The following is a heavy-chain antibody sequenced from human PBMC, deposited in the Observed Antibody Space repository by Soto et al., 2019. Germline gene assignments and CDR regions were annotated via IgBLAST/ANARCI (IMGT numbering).Heavy chain of an antibody. CDR1: GGSITGYH. CDR2: THGSGIT. CDR3: ASYIEGGGGRGY. V-gene: IGHV4-59*01. D-gene: IGHD1-26*01. J-gene: IGHJ4*02. Sequence: QVQLQESGPGLVKPSETLSLTCTVSGGSITGYHWSWIRQPPGKGLEWIGYTHGSGITNYNPSLQSRVTISVDTSKNHFSLKLSSVTASVTAVYYCASYIEGGGGRGYWGQGHLLTVSS.